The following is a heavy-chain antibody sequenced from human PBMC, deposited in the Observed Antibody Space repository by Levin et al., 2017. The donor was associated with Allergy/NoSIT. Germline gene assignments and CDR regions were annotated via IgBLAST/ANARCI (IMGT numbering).Heavy chain of an antibody. V-gene: IGHV3-48*03. CDR2: ISSSGSSI. CDR1: GFTFSSYE. Sequence: GGSLRLSCAASGFTFSSYEMNWVRQAPGKGLEWVSYISSSGSSIYYADSVKGRYTISRDNAKNSLYLQMKSLRAEDTAVYYCAREYSSGWDGLDVWGQGTTVTVSS. CDR3: AREYSSGWDGLDV. J-gene: IGHJ6*02. D-gene: IGHD6-19*01.